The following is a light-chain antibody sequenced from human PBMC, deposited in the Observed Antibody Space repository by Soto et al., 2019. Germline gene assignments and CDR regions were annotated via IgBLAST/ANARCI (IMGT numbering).Light chain of an antibody. CDR2: AAS. V-gene: IGKV1-39*01. CDR3: KKSYSTPLN. J-gene: IGKJ5*01. CDR1: QSISSY. Sequence: PMTQSPSGLCAPVGAGVNIPCRASQSISSYLNWYQQKPGKDNKLLIYAASSLQSGVQSRFSGSGSGTDFTLTIRSMQPEDFATYDCKKSYSTPLNLGKGTQLEIK.